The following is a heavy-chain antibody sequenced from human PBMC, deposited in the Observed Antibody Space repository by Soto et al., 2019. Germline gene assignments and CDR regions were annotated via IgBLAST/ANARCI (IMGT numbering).Heavy chain of an antibody. D-gene: IGHD6-19*01. Sequence: GESLKISCKGSGYSFTSYWIGWVRQMPGKGLEWMGIIYPGDSDTRYSPSFQGQVTISADKSISTAYLQWSSLKASDTAMYYCARFLGGSGWPYNWFDPWGQGTLVTVSS. CDR2: IYPGDSDT. J-gene: IGHJ5*02. CDR1: GYSFTSYW. V-gene: IGHV5-51*01. CDR3: ARFLGGSGWPYNWFDP.